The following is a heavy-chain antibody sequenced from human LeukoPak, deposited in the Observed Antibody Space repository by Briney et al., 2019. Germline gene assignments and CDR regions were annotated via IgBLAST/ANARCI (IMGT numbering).Heavy chain of an antibody. J-gene: IGHJ4*02. CDR1: GFTFSSYG. D-gene: IGHD2-15*01. V-gene: IGHV3-23*01. Sequence: PGGSLRLSCAASGFTFSSYGMSWVRQAPGKELEWVSAISGSGGSTYYADCVKGRFTISRDNPKNTLYLQMNSLRAEDTAVYYCAKDPAYCSGGSCYFSYIAYWGQGTLVTVSS. CDR3: AKDPAYCSGGSCYFSYIAY. CDR2: ISGSGGST.